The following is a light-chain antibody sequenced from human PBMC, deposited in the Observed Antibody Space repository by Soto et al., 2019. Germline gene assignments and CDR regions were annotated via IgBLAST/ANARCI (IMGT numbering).Light chain of an antibody. CDR1: QRVSSH. Sequence: EAVMTQSPVTLSVSPGDTATLSCRASQRVSSHLAWYQQNPGQAPRLLIYAASTRATGIPVRFGGSGSETEFTLTIRSLQSEDSALYYCHQYNNWPWTFGQGTKVDIK. V-gene: IGKV3-15*01. J-gene: IGKJ1*01. CDR2: AAS. CDR3: HQYNNWPWT.